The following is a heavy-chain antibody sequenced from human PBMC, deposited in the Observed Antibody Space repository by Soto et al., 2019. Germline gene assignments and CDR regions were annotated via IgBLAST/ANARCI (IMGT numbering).Heavy chain of an antibody. J-gene: IGHJ3*02. CDR1: GDSVSSNSAA. CDR2: TYYRSKWYN. CDR3: ASEEGWLPGAFDI. V-gene: IGHV6-1*01. D-gene: IGHD5-12*01. Sequence: SQTLSLTCAISGDSVSSNSAAWNGIRQSPSRGLEWLGRTYYRSKWYNDYAVSVKSRITINPDTSKNQFSLQLNSVTPEDTAVYYCASEEGWLPGAFDIWGQGTMVTVSS.